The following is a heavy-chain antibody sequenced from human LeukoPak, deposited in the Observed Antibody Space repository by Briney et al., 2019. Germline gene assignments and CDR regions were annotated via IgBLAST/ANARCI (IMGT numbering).Heavy chain of an antibody. CDR1: GFPFSDYG. CDR3: AKDTPTTGYHLDS. V-gene: IGHV3-30*18. J-gene: IGHJ4*02. Sequence: GGSLRLSCAASGFPFSDYGMYWVRQAPGKGLEWLVVISHDGNNKYYADSVKGRITISRDNSENTLYLQINSLRVEDTAVYYCAKDTPTTGYHLDSWGQGTLVTVSS. D-gene: IGHD1-1*01. CDR2: ISHDGNNK.